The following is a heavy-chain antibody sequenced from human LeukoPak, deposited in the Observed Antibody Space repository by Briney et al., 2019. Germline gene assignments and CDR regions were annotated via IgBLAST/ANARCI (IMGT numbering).Heavy chain of an antibody. CDR2: IYYSGST. J-gene: IGHJ4*02. V-gene: IGHV4-59*08. D-gene: IGHD1-26*01. CDR1: GGSISSYY. CDR3: ASQLSGSYNPLDY. Sequence: SETLSLTCTVSGGSISSYYWNWIRQPPGKGLEWIGYIYYSGSTNYNPSLKSRVTISVDTSKNQFSLKLSSVTAADTAVYYCASQLSGSYNPLDYWGQGTLVTVSS.